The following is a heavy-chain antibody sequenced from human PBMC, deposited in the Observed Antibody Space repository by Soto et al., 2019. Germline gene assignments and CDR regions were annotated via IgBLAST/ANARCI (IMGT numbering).Heavy chain of an antibody. V-gene: IGHV2-5*02. CDR1: GFSLSTSGVG. CDR3: AHRLVSSGYDAFDI. CDR2: IYWDDDK. J-gene: IGHJ3*02. D-gene: IGHD3-22*01. Sequence: QITLKESGPTLVKPTQTLTLTCTFSGFSLSTSGVGVGWIRQPPGKALEWLALIYWDDDKRYSPSLKSRLTITKHTSKNQVVLTMTNMDTVDTATYYCAHRLVSSGYDAFDIWGQGTMVTVSS.